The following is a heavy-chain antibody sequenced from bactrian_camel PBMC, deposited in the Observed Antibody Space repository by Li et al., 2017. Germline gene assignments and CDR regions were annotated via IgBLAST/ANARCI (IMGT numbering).Heavy chain of an antibody. CDR3: AATEKTRAYGLVVLAADQYNY. J-gene: IGHJ4*01. CDR2: MYIPNDNI. Sequence: VQLVESGGGSVQAGGSLRLSCVASGDTIGRYCMGWFRQAPGREREGVAVMYIPNDNIFYADSVKGRFTISQDRAKNTVHLQMNSLKPEDTAMYYCAATEKTRAYGLVVLAADQYNYWGQGTQVTVS. V-gene: IGHV3S40*01. CDR1: GDTIGRYC. D-gene: IGHD5*01.